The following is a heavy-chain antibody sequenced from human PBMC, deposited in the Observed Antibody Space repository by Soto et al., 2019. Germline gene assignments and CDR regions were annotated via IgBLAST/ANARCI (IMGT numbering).Heavy chain of an antibody. J-gene: IGHJ4*02. Sequence: PGGSLRLSCAASGFTFSSYGMHWVRQAPGKGLEWVAVIWYDGSNKYYADSVTGRFTISRDNSKNTLYLQMNSLRAEDTAVYYCAREGIAAAGTFGPYDYWGQGTLVTVSS. CDR3: AREGIAAAGTFGPYDY. V-gene: IGHV3-33*01. CDR1: GFTFSSYG. D-gene: IGHD6-13*01. CDR2: IWYDGSNK.